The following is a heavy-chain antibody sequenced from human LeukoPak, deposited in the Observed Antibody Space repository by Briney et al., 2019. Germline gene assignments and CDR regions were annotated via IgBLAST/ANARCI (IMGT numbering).Heavy chain of an antibody. V-gene: IGHV3-23*01. CDR1: GFTFTNYA. CDR2: ISASGVMT. CDR3: ARDAGGRTQREGWFDP. J-gene: IGHJ5*02. D-gene: IGHD1-26*01. Sequence: GGSLRLSCAASGFTFTNYAMTWVRQAPGKGLEWVSSISASGVMTYYADSVKGRFTVSRDNSKNSLYLQMKSLRVEDTGVYYCARDAGGRTQREGWFDPWGQGTLVTVSS.